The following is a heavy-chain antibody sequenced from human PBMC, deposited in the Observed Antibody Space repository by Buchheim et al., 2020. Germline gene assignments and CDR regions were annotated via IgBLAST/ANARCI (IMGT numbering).Heavy chain of an antibody. CDR1: GGSISGYY. J-gene: IGHJ6*03. CDR2: IFYSGST. Sequence: QVQLQESGPGLVKPSETLSLTCTVSGGSISGYYWGWIRQPPGKGLEWIGYIFYSGSTAYSPSLKSRVTMSVDMSKNQFSLTLRSVTAADTAVYYCARLGQAYYYYIDVWGKGTT. CDR3: ARLGQAYYYYIDV. V-gene: IGHV4-59*01.